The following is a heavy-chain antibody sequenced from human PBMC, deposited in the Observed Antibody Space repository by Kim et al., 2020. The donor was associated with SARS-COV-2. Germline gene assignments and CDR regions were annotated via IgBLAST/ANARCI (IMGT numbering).Heavy chain of an antibody. CDR3: ARDGGYGSGRGYFDN. Sequence: SETLSLTCAVSGGSISSSDWWSWVRQPPGKGLEWIGEIHHRGSTNYNPSLKSRVIISVDKSKNQFSLKLNSVTAADTAVYYCARDGGYGSGRGYFDNWGQGILVTVSS. CDR2: IHHRGST. J-gene: IGHJ4*03. V-gene: IGHV4-4*02. CDR1: GGSISSSDW. D-gene: IGHD6-19*01.